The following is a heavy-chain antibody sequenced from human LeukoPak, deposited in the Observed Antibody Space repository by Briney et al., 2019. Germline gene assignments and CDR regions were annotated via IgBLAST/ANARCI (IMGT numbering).Heavy chain of an antibody. Sequence: GGSLRLSCAGSGFTFSSYDMSWVRQAPGKGLEWVSFIGRSGGSTYYADSVKGRFTISRDNYKNTLYLQMHSLRAEDTAVYYCAFQVRGVIQWGQGTLVTVSS. D-gene: IGHD3-10*01. CDR2: IGRSGGST. J-gene: IGHJ4*02. V-gene: IGHV3-23*01. CDR1: GFTFSSYD. CDR3: AFQVRGVIQ.